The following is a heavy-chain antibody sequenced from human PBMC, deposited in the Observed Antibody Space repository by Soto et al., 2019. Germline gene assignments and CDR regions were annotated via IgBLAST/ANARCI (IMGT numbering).Heavy chain of an antibody. CDR1: GYSFTSYW. V-gene: IGHV5-10-1*01. Sequence: PGESLKISCNGSGYSFTSYWISWVRQMPGKGLEWMGRIDPSDSYTNYSPSFQGHVTISADKSISTPYLQRSSLKDADTAMYYCARHSWTSWFDPWGQGTLVTVSS. D-gene: IGHD6-13*01. CDR2: IDPSDSYT. CDR3: ARHSWTSWFDP. J-gene: IGHJ5*02.